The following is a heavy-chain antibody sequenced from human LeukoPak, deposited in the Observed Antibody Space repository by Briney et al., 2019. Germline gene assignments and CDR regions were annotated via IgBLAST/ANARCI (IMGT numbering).Heavy chain of an antibody. D-gene: IGHD5-12*01. J-gene: IGHJ4*02. Sequence: SETLSLTCAVYGGSFSGYYWSWIRQPPGKGLEWIGEIIHSGSTNYNPSLKSRVTISVDTSKNQFSLKLSSVTAADTAVYYCARGQRWLRSFDYWGQGTLVTVSS. V-gene: IGHV4-34*01. CDR3: ARGQRWLRSFDY. CDR1: GGSFSGYY. CDR2: IIHSGST.